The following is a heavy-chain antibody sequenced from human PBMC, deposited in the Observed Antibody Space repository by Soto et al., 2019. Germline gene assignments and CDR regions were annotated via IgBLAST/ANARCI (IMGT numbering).Heavy chain of an antibody. CDR3: VRDQDSRGYSVFNH. D-gene: IGHD3-22*01. CDR1: GFTLSSFV. Sequence: EVQLVESGGGSVQPGRSLRLSCAASGFTLSSFVMHWVRQGPGKGLVWVSRINNDGSSTTYADSVKGRFTISRDNAKNTVYLQRNSLRAEDTAVYFCVRDQDSRGYSVFNHWGQGTQVTVSS. CDR2: INNDGSST. V-gene: IGHV3-74*03. J-gene: IGHJ4*02.